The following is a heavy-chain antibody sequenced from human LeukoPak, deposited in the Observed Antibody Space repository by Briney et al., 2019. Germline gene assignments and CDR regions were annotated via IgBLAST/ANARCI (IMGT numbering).Heavy chain of an antibody. D-gene: IGHD1-26*01. CDR2: ISSSSSYI. Sequence: GGSLRLSCAASGFTFSSYSMNWIRQAPGKGLEWVSSISSSSSYIYYADSVKGRFTISRDNAKNSLYLQMNSLRAEDTAVYYCARDYSGSYDPAWFDPWGQGTLVTVSS. CDR3: ARDYSGSYDPAWFDP. CDR1: GFTFSSYS. V-gene: IGHV3-21*04. J-gene: IGHJ5*02.